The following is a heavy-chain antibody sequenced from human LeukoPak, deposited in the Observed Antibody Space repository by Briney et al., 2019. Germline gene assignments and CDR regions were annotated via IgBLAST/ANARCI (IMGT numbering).Heavy chain of an antibody. CDR2: IYHSGPI. D-gene: IGHD6-13*01. CDR3: ARGSDTAAGLY. V-gene: IGHV4-4*02. CDR1: GGSISSNNW. J-gene: IGHJ4*02. Sequence: PSETLSLTCSVSGGSISSNNWWTWVRQPPGKGLEWIGQIYHSGPINYNPSLKSRDSIAVDKSKNQFSLKVTSVTAADTAVYYCARGSDTAAGLYWGQGTLVTVSS.